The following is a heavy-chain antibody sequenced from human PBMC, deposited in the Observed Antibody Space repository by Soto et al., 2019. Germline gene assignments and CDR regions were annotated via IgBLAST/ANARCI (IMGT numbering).Heavy chain of an antibody. Sequence: PSETLSLTCAVYGGSFSGYYWSWIRQPPGKGLEWIGEINHSGSTNYNPSLKSRVTISVDTSKNQFSLKLSSVTAADTAVYYCARTVSQYCSSTSCYEVDYWGQGTLVTVSS. D-gene: IGHD2-2*01. CDR1: GGSFSGYY. CDR2: INHSGST. CDR3: ARTVSQYCSSTSCYEVDY. V-gene: IGHV4-34*01. J-gene: IGHJ4*02.